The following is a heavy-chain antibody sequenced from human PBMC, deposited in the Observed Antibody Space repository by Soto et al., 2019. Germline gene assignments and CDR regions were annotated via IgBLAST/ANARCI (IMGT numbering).Heavy chain of an antibody. J-gene: IGHJ4*02. CDR1: GGSITNFH. CDR3: AAYDSEGYFDY. V-gene: IGHV4-59*01. Sequence: XETLSLTCTVSGGSITNFHWSWIRQPPGKGLEWIGYVYSSGSTKYNPSFKSRVTMSIDTSKNEFSLRLISVTAADSAAYFCAAYDSEGYFDYWGQGALVTVSS. CDR2: VYSSGST. D-gene: IGHD3-22*01.